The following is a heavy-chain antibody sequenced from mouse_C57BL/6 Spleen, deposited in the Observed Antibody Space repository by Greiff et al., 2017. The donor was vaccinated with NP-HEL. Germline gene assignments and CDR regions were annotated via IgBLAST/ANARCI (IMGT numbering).Heavy chain of an antibody. V-gene: IGHV5-16*01. CDR2: INYDGSST. D-gene: IGHD1-1*01. CDR3: ARVLLRSPFDY. Sequence: EVKLMESEGGLVQPGSSMKLSCTASGFTFSDYYMAWVRQVPEKGLEWVANINYDGSSTYYLDSLKSRFIISRDNAKNILYLQMSSLKSEDTATYYCARVLLRSPFDYWGQGTTLTVSS. CDR1: GFTFSDYY. J-gene: IGHJ2*01.